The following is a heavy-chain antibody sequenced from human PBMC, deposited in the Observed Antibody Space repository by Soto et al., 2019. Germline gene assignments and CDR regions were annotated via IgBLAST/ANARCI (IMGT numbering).Heavy chain of an antibody. CDR2: ISASGAAT. J-gene: IGHJ6*02. V-gene: IGHV3-23*01. CDR3: AKGRTGYTPDRVYYYYGMDV. D-gene: IGHD1-1*01. CDR1: GFTFGSYA. Sequence: PGGSLRLSCAASGFTFGSYAMSWVRQAPGKGLEWVSAISASGAATYYADSVKGRFTISRDRSRDTLHWEVNSLRAEDTAVYFCAKGRTGYTPDRVYYYYGMDVWGQGTTVTVSS.